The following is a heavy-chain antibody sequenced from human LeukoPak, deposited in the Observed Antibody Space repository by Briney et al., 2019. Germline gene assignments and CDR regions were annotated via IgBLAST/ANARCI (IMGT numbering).Heavy chain of an antibody. CDR3: AKDRIAAAGTFDY. D-gene: IGHD6-13*01. CDR2: ISYDGSNE. V-gene: IGHV3-30*18. CDR1: GFTFSSYG. Sequence: GGSLRLSCAASGFTFSSYGTPWVRQAPGKELGWVAVISYDGSNEYYADSVKGRFTICRDNSKNTLYLQMNSLRAEDTAVYYCAKDRIAAAGTFDYWGQGTLVTVSS. J-gene: IGHJ4*02.